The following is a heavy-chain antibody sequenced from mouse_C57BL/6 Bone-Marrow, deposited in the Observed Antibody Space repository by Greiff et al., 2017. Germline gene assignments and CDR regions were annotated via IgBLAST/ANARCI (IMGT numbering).Heavy chain of an antibody. Sequence: DVQLQQSGPGLVKPSQSLSLTCPVTGYSIPSGYYCYWIRQFPGNKLEWMGYISYDGSHKYNPSLKNRLYITRDASKNQFFLKVNSVTTEDTATYYCASSSYDNGDYWGQGTTLTVSS. CDR3: ASSSYDNGDY. V-gene: IGHV3-6*01. CDR1: GYSIPSGYY. D-gene: IGHD2-10*01. J-gene: IGHJ2*01. CDR2: ISYDGSH.